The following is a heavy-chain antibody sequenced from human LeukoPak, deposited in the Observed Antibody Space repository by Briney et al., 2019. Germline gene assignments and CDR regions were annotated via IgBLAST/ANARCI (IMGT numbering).Heavy chain of an antibody. CDR3: ARGGLSNYDSSGYYFIFDY. CDR1: GYTFTSYD. CDR2: MNPNSGNT. Sequence: GASVKVSCKASGYTFTSYDINWVRQATGQGLEWMGWMNPNSGNTGYAQKFQGRVTMTRNTSISTAYMELSSLRSEDTAVYYCARGGLSNYDSSGYYFIFDYWGQGTLVTVSS. V-gene: IGHV1-8*01. J-gene: IGHJ4*02. D-gene: IGHD3-22*01.